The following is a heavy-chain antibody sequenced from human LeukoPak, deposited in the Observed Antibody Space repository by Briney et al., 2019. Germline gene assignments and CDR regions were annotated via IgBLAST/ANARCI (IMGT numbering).Heavy chain of an antibody. Sequence: PSETLSLTCTVSRGSITSGSYYWSWIRQPAGKGLEWIGRISTSGSTNYNPSLKSRVTISVDTSKNQFSLKLRSVTAADTAVYYCARGGTWPYVRSRNWLDPWGQGTLVTVSS. CDR2: ISTSGST. J-gene: IGHJ5*02. V-gene: IGHV4-61*02. D-gene: IGHD1-1*01. CDR3: ARGGTWPYVRSRNWLDP. CDR1: RGSITSGSYY.